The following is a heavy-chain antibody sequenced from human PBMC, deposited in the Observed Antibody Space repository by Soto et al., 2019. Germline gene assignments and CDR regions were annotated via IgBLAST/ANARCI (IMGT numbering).Heavy chain of an antibody. V-gene: IGHV1-69*06. Sequence: GASVKVSCKASGGTFSSYAISWVRQAPGQGLEWMGGIIPIFGTANYAQKFQGRVTITADKSTSTAYMELSSLRSEDTAVYYCARIPAAPPVAPPSYCYYGMDVWGQGTTVTVSS. J-gene: IGHJ6*02. CDR2: IIPIFGTA. D-gene: IGHD2-2*01. CDR1: GGTFSSYA. CDR3: ARIPAAPPVAPPSYCYYGMDV.